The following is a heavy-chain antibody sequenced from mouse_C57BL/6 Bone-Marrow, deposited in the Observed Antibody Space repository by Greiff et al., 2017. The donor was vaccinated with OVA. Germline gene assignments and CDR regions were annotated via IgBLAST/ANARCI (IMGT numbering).Heavy chain of an antibody. CDR1: GYTFTDYY. V-gene: IGHV1-26*01. CDR3: ARYNYYGSSGTY. D-gene: IGHD1-1*01. J-gene: IGHJ3*01. Sequence: EVQLQQSGPELVKPGASVKISCKASGYTFTDYYMNWVKQSHGKSLEWIGDINPNNGGTSYNQKFKGKATLTVDKSSSTAYMELRSLTSEDSAVYYCARYNYYGSSGTYWGQGTLVTVSA. CDR2: INPNNGGT.